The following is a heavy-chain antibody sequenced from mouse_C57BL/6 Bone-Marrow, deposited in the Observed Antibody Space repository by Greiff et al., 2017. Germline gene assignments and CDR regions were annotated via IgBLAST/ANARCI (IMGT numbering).Heavy chain of an antibody. CDR2: ISSGGSYT. V-gene: IGHV5-6*01. Sequence: EVQRVESGGDLVKPGGSLKLSCAASGFTFSSYGMSWVRQTPDKRLEWVATISSGGSYTYYPDSVKGRFTISRDNAKNTLYLQMSSLKSEDSAMYYCARRWEYYGSSSWGQGTSVTVSS. J-gene: IGHJ4*01. CDR3: ARRWEYYGSSS. CDR1: GFTFSSYG. D-gene: IGHD1-1*01.